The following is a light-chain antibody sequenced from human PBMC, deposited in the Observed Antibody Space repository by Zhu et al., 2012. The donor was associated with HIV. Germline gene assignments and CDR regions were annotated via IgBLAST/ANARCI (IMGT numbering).Light chain of an antibody. J-gene: IGKJ3*01. Sequence: EIVLTQSPATLSLSPGERATLSCRASQSIRGNYLAWYQQKPGQAPRLLIPDRFSGSGSGTDFILTISSLEPEDFAVYYCQQYGGSRFTFGPGTKVDIK. CDR1: QSIRGNY. V-gene: IGKV3-20*01. CDR3: QQYGGSRFT.